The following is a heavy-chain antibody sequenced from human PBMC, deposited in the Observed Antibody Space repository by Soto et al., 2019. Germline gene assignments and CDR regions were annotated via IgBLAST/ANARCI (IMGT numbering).Heavy chain of an antibody. CDR3: AKADAYSSSWYPDAFDI. CDR2: ISGSGGST. V-gene: IGHV3-23*01. J-gene: IGHJ3*02. CDR1: GFTFSSYA. D-gene: IGHD6-13*01. Sequence: WGSLRLSCAASGFTFSSYAMSWVRQAPGKGLEWVSAISGSGGSTYYADSVKGRFTISRDNSKNTLYLQMNSLRAEDTAVYYCAKADAYSSSWYPDAFDIWGQGTMVTVSS.